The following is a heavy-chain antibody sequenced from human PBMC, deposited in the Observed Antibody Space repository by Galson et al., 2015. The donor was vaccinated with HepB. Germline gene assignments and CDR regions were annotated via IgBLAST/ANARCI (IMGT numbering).Heavy chain of an antibody. J-gene: IGHJ6*03. V-gene: IGHV1-3*01. Sequence: SVKVSCKASGYAFTSYAMHWVRQAPGQRLEWMGWINAGNGNTKYSQKFQGRVTITRDTSASTAYMELSSLRSEDTAVYYCARNYYDSSGYYLYFYYYYMDVWGKGTTVTVSS. CDR1: GYAFTSYA. CDR3: ARNYYDSSGYYLYFYYYYMDV. D-gene: IGHD3-22*01. CDR2: INAGNGNT.